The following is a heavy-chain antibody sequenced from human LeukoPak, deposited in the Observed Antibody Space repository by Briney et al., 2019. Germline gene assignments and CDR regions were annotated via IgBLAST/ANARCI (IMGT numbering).Heavy chain of an antibody. V-gene: IGHV4-59*01. Sequence: PSETLSLTCTVSGGSISSYYWSWIRQPPGKGLEWIGYIYYSGSTNYNPSLKSRVTISVDTSKNQFSLKLSSVTAADTAVYYCARGRGSIAAAYFGYWGQGTLVTVSS. J-gene: IGHJ4*02. CDR3: ARGRGSIAAAYFGY. CDR1: GGSISSYY. CDR2: IYYSGST. D-gene: IGHD6-13*01.